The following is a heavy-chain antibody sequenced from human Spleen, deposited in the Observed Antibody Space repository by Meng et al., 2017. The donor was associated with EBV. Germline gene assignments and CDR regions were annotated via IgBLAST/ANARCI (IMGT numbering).Heavy chain of an antibody. V-gene: IGHV1-69*06. J-gene: IGHJ5*02. Sequence: QVGQSGAEVKKPGSSMKVACKASGGTFSRYTFSWVRQAPGQGLEWMAGFTPIFGTTNYAQKFDDRLTISADTSTTTVYMELSSLRSEDTAVYFCASLNDYSSGSTSWGQGTLVTVSS. CDR1: GGTFSRYT. CDR2: FTPIFGTT. D-gene: IGHD6-19*01. CDR3: ASLNDYSSGSTS.